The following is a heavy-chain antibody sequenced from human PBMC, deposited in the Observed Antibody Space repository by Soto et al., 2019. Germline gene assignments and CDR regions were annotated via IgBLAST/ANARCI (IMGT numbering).Heavy chain of an antibody. Sequence: QVQLVQSGAEEKKPGASVKVSCKASGYTFSSYAMHWVRQAPGQRLEWMGWFNAGNGNTKYSQKFQGRVTITRDTSASTAYMELSSLRSEDTAVYYCARGGPPIDYWGQGTLVTVSS. D-gene: IGHD3-10*01. V-gene: IGHV1-3*05. CDR3: ARGGPPIDY. J-gene: IGHJ4*02. CDR1: GYTFSSYA. CDR2: FNAGNGNT.